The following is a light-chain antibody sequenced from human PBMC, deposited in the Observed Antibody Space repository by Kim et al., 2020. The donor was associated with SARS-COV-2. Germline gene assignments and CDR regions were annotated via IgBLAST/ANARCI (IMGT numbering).Light chain of an antibody. CDR2: TDN. Sequence: GQRVTISCSGSRSNSGSNTVNWYQHLPGTAPKVLMYTDNERPSGVPDRLSGSKSGTSASLVISALQSEDEADYYCAAWDDSLSGRVFGGGTQLTVL. J-gene: IGLJ3*02. V-gene: IGLV1-44*01. CDR3: AAWDDSLSGRV. CDR1: RSNSGSNT.